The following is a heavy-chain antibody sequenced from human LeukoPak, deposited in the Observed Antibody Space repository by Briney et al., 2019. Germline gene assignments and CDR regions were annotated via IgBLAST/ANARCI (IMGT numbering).Heavy chain of an antibody. D-gene: IGHD3-22*01. CDR2: IYYSGSP. J-gene: IGHJ3*02. Sequence: PSETLSLTCTVSGGSISSSSYYWGWIRQPPGKGLEWIGSIYYSGSPYYNPSLKSRVTISVDTSKNQFSLKLSSVTAADTAVYYCARHRMYYYDSSGRGVADAFDIWGQGTMVTVSS. V-gene: IGHV4-39*01. CDR3: ARHRMYYYDSSGRGVADAFDI. CDR1: GGSISSSSYY.